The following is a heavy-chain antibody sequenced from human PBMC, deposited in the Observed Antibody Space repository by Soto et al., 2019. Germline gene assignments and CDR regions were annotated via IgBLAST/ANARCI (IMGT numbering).Heavy chain of an antibody. J-gene: IGHJ3*02. D-gene: IGHD3-22*01. CDR1: GFTFSSYG. Sequence: PGGSLRLSCAASGFTFSSYGMHWVRQAPGKGLEWVAVISYDGSNKYYADSVKGRFTISRDNSKNTLYLQMNSLRAEDTAVYYCAKRLDSSGYSDAFDIWGQGTMVTVSS. CDR3: AKRLDSSGYSDAFDI. V-gene: IGHV3-30*18. CDR2: ISYDGSNK.